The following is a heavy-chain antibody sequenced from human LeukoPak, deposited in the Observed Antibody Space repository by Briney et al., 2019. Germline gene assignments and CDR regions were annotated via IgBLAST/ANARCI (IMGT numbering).Heavy chain of an antibody. J-gene: IGHJ4*02. CDR2: INPSGGST. V-gene: IGHV1-46*01. CDR1: GYTFTSYY. D-gene: IGHD3-10*01. Sequence: EASVKVSCKASGYTFTSYYMHWVRQAPGQGLEWMGIINPSGGSTSYAQKFQGRVTMTRDASTSTVYMELNSLRAEDTAIYYCAKTYYYSSGNFWGQGTLVTVSS. CDR3: AKTYYYSSGNF.